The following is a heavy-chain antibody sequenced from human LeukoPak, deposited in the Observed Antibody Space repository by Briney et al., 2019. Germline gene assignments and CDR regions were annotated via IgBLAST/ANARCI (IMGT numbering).Heavy chain of an antibody. CDR1: GFIFSDLY. D-gene: IGHD1-1*01. J-gene: IGHJ5*02. CDR3: ARSQWNPGKTTQTT. CDR2: IYSSSDYI. V-gene: IGHV3-11*01. Sequence: GGSLRLSCAGSGFIFSDLYMSWIRQAPGKGLEWVSLIYSSSDYIYYADSVKGRFTISRDNAKNSLYLQMNSLRAEDTAVYYCARSQWNPGKTTQTTCGQGTLVTVSS.